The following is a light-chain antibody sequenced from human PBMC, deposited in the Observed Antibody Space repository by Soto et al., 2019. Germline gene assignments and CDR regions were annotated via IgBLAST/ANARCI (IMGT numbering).Light chain of an antibody. Sequence: QAVVTQEPSFSVSPGGTVTLTCGLSSGSVSTSYYPSWYQQTPGQAPRTLIYRTNTRSSGVPDRFSGSILGNKAALTITGAQADDESDYYCVLYMGSVTVFGGGTKVTVL. CDR3: VLYMGSVTV. V-gene: IGLV8-61*01. CDR2: RTN. CDR1: SGSVSTSYY. J-gene: IGLJ2*01.